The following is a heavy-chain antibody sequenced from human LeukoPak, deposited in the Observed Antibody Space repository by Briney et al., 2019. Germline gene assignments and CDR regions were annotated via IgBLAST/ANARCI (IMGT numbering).Heavy chain of an antibody. J-gene: IGHJ6*02. CDR1: GFTFDDYT. CDR3: AKDNGDQYYYYGMDV. Sequence: GGSLRLSCAASGFTFDDYTMHWVRQAPGKGLEWVSLISWDGGSTYYADSVNGRFTTSRDNSKNSLYLQMNSLRTEDTALYYCAKDNGDQYYYYGMDVWGQGTTVTVSS. CDR2: ISWDGGST. D-gene: IGHD4-17*01. V-gene: IGHV3-43*01.